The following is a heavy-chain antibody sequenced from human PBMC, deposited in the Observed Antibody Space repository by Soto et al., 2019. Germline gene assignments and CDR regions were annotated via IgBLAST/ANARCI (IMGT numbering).Heavy chain of an antibody. Sequence: QVQLQESGPGLVKPSGTLSLTCAVSGGSISSSNWWSWVRQPPGKGLEWIGEIYHSGSTNYNPSLKSRVTISVDKSKNQFSLKLSSVTAADTAVYYCARTSYYDYVWGSYRYTLFDYWGQGTLVTVSS. D-gene: IGHD3-16*02. CDR2: IYHSGST. CDR1: GGSISSSNW. CDR3: ARTSYYDYVWGSYRYTLFDY. J-gene: IGHJ4*02. V-gene: IGHV4-4*02.